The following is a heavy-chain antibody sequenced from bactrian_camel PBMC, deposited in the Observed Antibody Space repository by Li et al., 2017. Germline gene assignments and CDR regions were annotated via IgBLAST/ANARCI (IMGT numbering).Heavy chain of an antibody. CDR1: GVTPRSSYC. J-gene: IGHJ4*01. CDR3: AATRGPLPVRSAFDEGRYNY. Sequence: HVQLVESGGGSVQAGGSLRLSCAYSGVTPRSSYCMGWFRQAPGQEREGVATIDSDGSTLYADSVKGRFTISPDNADNTAYLQMDSLKPEDTATYYCAATRGPLPVRSAFDEGRYNYWGQGTQVTVS. D-gene: IGHD2*01. V-gene: IGHV3S55*01. CDR2: IDSDGST.